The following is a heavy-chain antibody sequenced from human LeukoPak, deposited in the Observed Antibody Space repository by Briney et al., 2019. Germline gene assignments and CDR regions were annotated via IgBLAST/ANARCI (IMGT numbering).Heavy chain of an antibody. V-gene: IGHV4-30-2*01. J-gene: IGHJ4*02. D-gene: IGHD3-22*01. CDR1: GGSISSGGYS. Sequence: SQTLSLTCAVSGGSISSGGYSWSWIRQPPGKGLEWIGYIYHSGSTYYNPSLKSRVTISVDRSKNQFSLKLSSVTAADTAVYYCARAGGYSPYFDYWGQGTLVTVSS. CDR2: IYHSGST. CDR3: ARAGGYSPYFDY.